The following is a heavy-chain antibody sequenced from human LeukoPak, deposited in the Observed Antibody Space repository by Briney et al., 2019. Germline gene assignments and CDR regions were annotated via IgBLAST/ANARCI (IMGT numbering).Heavy chain of an antibody. J-gene: IGHJ4*02. CDR2: ISDDGRRK. CDR1: GFSFISYG. D-gene: IGHD4-17*01. CDR3: AKRPSDYGDYVSYFVY. V-gene: IGHV3-30*18. Sequence: GGSLRLSCAASGFSFISYGMHWVRQAPGKGLEWVGVISDDGRRKDYADSVKGRFTTSRDNSKDTLYLQMNSLRAEDTAVYYCAKRPSDYGDYVSYFVYWGQGTLVTVSS.